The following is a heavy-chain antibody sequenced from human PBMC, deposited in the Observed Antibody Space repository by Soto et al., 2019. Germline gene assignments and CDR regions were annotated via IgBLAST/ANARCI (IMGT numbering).Heavy chain of an antibody. D-gene: IGHD3-22*01. CDR1: GGTFSSYA. CDR3: ARRETRYYYDSSGYLGYYYYGMDV. Sequence: QVQLVQSGAEVKKPGSSVKVSCKASGGTFSSYAISWVRQAPGQGLEWMGGIIPIFGTANYAQKFQGRVTITADESTSTAYMELSSLRSEDTAMYYCARRETRYYYDSSGYLGYYYYGMDVWGQGTTVTVSS. CDR2: IIPIFGTA. J-gene: IGHJ6*02. V-gene: IGHV1-69*01.